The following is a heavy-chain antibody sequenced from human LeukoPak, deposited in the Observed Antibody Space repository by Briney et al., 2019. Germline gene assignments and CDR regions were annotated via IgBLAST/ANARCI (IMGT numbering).Heavy chain of an antibody. Sequence: ASQSLCYAASGTTFSSYAMSWVREPPARGLERVSSIRGNGDTFYADSVKGRFTLSRDESRNTVYLRLNNLRVEDTAVYYCAKASWVSSADAVLWGQGTVVTVSS. CDR1: GTTFSSYA. V-gene: IGHV3-23*01. CDR3: AKASWVSSADAVL. D-gene: IGHD3-16*01. CDR2: IRGNGDT. J-gene: IGHJ4*02.